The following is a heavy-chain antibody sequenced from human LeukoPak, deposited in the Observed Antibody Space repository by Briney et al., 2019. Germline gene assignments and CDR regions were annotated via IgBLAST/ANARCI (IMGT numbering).Heavy chain of an antibody. D-gene: IGHD2-15*01. Sequence: GCLRLSCAASGFTFSSYEMNWVRQAPGKGLEWVSYIIMSVNTIYYTDSVRGRFTISRDNANNSLYLQVNSLRAGDTAVYYCARTPKGYCSGGSCYVHHYMDVWGKGTTVPVSS. V-gene: IGHV3-48*03. J-gene: IGHJ6*03. CDR1: GFTFSSYE. CDR2: IIMSVNTI. CDR3: ARTPKGYCSGGSCYVHHYMDV.